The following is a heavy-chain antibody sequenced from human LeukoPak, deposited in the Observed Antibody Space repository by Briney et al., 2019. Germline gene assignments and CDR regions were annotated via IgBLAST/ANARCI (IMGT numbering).Heavy chain of an antibody. Sequence: GGSLRLSCAASGFTLSSYAMHWVRQAPGKGLEWVAVISYDGSNKYYADSVKGRFTISRDNSKNTLYLQMNSLRAEDTAVYYCAGLTGSDYWGQGTLVTVSS. J-gene: IGHJ4*02. CDR2: ISYDGSNK. CDR3: AGLTGSDY. CDR1: GFTLSSYA. V-gene: IGHV3-30-3*01. D-gene: IGHD7-27*01.